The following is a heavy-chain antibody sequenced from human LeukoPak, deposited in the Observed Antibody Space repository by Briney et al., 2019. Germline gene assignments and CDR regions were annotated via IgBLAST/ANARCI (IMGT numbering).Heavy chain of an antibody. J-gene: IGHJ4*02. CDR1: GVSVSAFQ. V-gene: IGHV4-4*09. Sequence: SETLSLTCTVSGVSVSAFQWSWVRQSPEKGLEWIGCVNTKGETNYNPSLKSRVITSVDTSKSQFSLRLTSVTAADTAVYYCATSNDAKIAPFDHWGQGALVTVSS. CDR3: ATSNDAKIAPFDH. CDR2: VNTKGET. D-gene: IGHD2-8*01.